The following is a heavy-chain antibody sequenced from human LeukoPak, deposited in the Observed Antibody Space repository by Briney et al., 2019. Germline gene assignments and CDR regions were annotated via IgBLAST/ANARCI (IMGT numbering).Heavy chain of an antibody. Sequence: SETLSLTCTVSGGSISSGDYYWSWIRQPPGKGLEWIGYIYYSGSTYYNPSLKSRVTISVDTSKNQFSLKLSSVTAADTAVYYCARTYDILTGHDYWGQGTLVTVSS. D-gene: IGHD3-9*01. CDR2: IYYSGST. CDR1: GGSISSGDYY. J-gene: IGHJ4*02. V-gene: IGHV4-30-4*01. CDR3: ARTYDILTGHDY.